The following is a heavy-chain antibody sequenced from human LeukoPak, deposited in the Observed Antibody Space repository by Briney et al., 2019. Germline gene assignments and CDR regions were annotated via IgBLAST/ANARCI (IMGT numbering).Heavy chain of an antibody. J-gene: IGHJ6*03. D-gene: IGHD6-19*01. Sequence: SETLSLTCAVYGGSFSGHYWSWIRQPPGKGLEWIGEINHSGSTNYNPSLKSRVTISVDTSKNQFSLKLSSVTAADTAVYYCARRAKVEQWLVFAYYYYYMDVWGKGTTVTISS. V-gene: IGHV4-34*01. CDR1: GGSFSGHY. CDR2: INHSGST. CDR3: ARRAKVEQWLVFAYYYYYMDV.